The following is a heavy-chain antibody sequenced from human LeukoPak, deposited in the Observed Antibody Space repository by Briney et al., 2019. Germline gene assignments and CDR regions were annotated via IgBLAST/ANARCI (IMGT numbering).Heavy chain of an antibody. V-gene: IGHV4-39*01. CDR2: IYYSGST. Sequence: SETLSLTCTVSGGSISSSSYYWGWIRRPPGKGLEWIGSIYYSGSTYYNPSLKSRVTISVDTSKNQFSLKLSSVTAADTAVYYCARHVSRCDAWFYPWGQGTLVTVSS. J-gene: IGHJ5*02. D-gene: IGHD2-2*01. CDR1: GGSISSSSYY. CDR3: ARHVSRCDAWFYP.